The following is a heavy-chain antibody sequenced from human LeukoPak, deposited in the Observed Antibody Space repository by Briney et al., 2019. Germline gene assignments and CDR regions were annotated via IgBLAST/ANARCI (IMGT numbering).Heavy chain of an antibody. J-gene: IGHJ4*02. D-gene: IGHD6-19*01. CDR1: GGTFSSYA. CDR2: IIPIFGTA. V-gene: IGHV1-69*13. Sequence: SVKVSCKASGGTFSSYAISWVRQAPGQGLEWMGGIIPIFGTANYAQKFQGRVTITADESTSTAYMELSSLRSEDTAVYYCARSLESGVAGTPGFDYWGQGTLVTVSS. CDR3: ARSLESGVAGTPGFDY.